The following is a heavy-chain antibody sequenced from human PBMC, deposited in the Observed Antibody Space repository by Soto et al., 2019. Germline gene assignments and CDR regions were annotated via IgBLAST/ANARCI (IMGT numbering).Heavy chain of an antibody. Sequence: QVQLQESGPGLVKPSQTLSLTCTVSGGSISSGGYYWGWIRQHPGKGLEWIGYIYYSGSTYYNPSLKSRVTISVDTSKNQFSLKLSSVTAADTAVYYCARGTLLVVGDDAFDIWGQGTMVTVSS. D-gene: IGHD3-16*01. J-gene: IGHJ3*02. CDR2: IYYSGST. V-gene: IGHV4-31*03. CDR1: GGSISSGGYY. CDR3: ARGTLLVVGDDAFDI.